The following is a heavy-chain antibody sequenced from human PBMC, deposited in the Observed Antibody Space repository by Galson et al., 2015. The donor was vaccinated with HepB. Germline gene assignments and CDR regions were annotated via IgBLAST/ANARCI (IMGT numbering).Heavy chain of an antibody. CDR2: IKSKTDGGTT. J-gene: IGHJ3*02. CDR3: TTEAGFGEGYDAFDI. CDR1: GFTFSNAW. Sequence: SLRLSCAASGFTFSNAWMSWVRQAPGKGLEWVGRIKSKTDGGTTDYAAPVKGRFTISRDDSKNTLYLQMNSLKTEDTAVYYCTTEAGFGEGYDAFDIWGQGTMVTVSS. D-gene: IGHD3-10*01. V-gene: IGHV3-15*01.